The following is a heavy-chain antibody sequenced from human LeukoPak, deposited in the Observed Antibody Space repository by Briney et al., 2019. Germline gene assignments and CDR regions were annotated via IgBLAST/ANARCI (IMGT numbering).Heavy chain of an antibody. CDR1: GDSISTYY. CDR3: ARRNNNWFFDY. CDR2: IYISGTP. V-gene: IGHV4-4*07. D-gene: IGHD1-1*01. J-gene: IGHJ4*02. Sequence: SETLSLTCSVSGDSISTYYWTWIRQPAGKGLEWIGRIYISGTPNYNPSLRGRVTMSIDTSMNQFSLKLSSVTAADTAVYFCARRNNNWFFDYWGQGILVTVCS.